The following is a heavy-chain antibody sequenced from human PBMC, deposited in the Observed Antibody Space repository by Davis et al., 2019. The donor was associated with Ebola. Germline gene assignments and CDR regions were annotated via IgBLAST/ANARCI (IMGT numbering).Heavy chain of an antibody. D-gene: IGHD6-6*01. CDR2: ISSRSSCI. V-gene: IGHV3-21*01. Sequence: GESLKISCAASGFTFSSYSMNWVRQAPGKGLEWVSSISSRSSCIYYADSVKGRFTISRDNAKNSLCLQMNSLRDEDTAVYYCARTNIAARIFTDYWGQGTLVTVSS. J-gene: IGHJ4*02. CDR1: GFTFSSYS. CDR3: ARTNIAARIFTDY.